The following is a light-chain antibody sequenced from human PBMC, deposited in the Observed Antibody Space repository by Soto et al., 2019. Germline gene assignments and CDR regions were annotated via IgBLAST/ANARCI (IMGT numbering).Light chain of an antibody. V-gene: IGKV3-20*01. CDR1: QSVSTNF. CDR2: GAS. J-gene: IGKJ1*01. Sequence: EIVLTQSPATLSLSPGEEATLSCRASQSVSTNFFAWYQQKPGPAPRLLIYGASTRATGIPDRFSGSGSGTDFTLTISRLEPEDFAVYYCQQYGRTSWTFGQGTKVDIK. CDR3: QQYGRTSWT.